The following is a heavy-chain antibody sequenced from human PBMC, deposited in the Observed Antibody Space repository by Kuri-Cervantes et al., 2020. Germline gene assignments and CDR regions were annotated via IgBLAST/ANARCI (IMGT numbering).Heavy chain of an antibody. CDR2: ISYDGSNK. J-gene: IGHJ6*03. CDR3: ASLLLGYDFWSGYYTGFEGGYYYMDV. Sequence: GGSLRLSCAASGFTFSSYAMHWVRQAPGKGLEWVAVISYDGSNKYYADSVKGRFTISRDNSKNTPYLQMSSLRAEDTAVYYCASLLLGYDFWSGYYTGFEGGYYYMDVWGKGTTVTVSS. D-gene: IGHD3-3*01. V-gene: IGHV3-30*15. CDR1: GFTFSSYA.